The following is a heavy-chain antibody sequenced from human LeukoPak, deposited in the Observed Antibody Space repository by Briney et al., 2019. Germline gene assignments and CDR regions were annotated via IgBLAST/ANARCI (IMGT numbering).Heavy chain of an antibody. J-gene: IGHJ4*02. CDR3: AKSYLWLVRTGFDY. D-gene: IGHD6-19*01. CDR1: GFTFSRYW. CDR2: INGDGTST. Sequence: GGSLRLSCAASGFTFSRYWMNWVRQAPGKGLVWVSRINGDGTSTSYADSVKGRFTISRDNAKNTLYLQMNSLRAEDTAVYYCAKSYLWLVRTGFDYWGQGTLVTVSS. V-gene: IGHV3-74*01.